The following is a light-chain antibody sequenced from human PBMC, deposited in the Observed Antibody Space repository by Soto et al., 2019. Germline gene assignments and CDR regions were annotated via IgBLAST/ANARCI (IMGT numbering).Light chain of an antibody. Sequence: EIVMTQSPATLSVSPGEGATLSCRASQSVSGNLAWYQQKPGQAPRLLIYGASTRATGIPARFSGSGSGTDFTLTISSLQSEDFAIYYCQQYNQWPLYTFGQGTKLEI. CDR1: QSVSGN. CDR3: QQYNQWPLYT. J-gene: IGKJ2*01. V-gene: IGKV3-15*01. CDR2: GAS.